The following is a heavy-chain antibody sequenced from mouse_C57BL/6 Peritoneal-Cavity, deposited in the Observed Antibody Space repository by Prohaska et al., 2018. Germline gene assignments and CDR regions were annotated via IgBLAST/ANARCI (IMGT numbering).Heavy chain of an antibody. J-gene: IGHJ1*03. CDR2: INSDGSAI. CDR1: GFTFSGFW. D-gene: IGHD1-1*01. V-gene: IGHV11-2*01. CDR3: MRYGSYWYFDV. Sequence: EVQLLETGGGLVQPGGSRGLSCEGSGFTFSGFWMNWVRQTPGKTLEWIGDINSDGSAINYAPSIKDRFTIFRDNDKSTLYLQMSNVRSEDTATYFCMRYGSYWYFDVWGTGTTVTVSS.